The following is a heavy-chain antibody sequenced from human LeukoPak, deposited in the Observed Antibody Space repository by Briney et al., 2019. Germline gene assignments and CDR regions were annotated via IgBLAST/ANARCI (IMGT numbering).Heavy chain of an antibody. Sequence: ASVKVSCKASGYTFTSYYMHWVRQAPGQGLEWMGIINPSGGSTSYAQKFQGRVTMTRDTSTSTDYMELSSLRSEDTAVYYCASTGSSRQFDPWGQGTLVTVSS. D-gene: IGHD2-2*01. CDR2: INPSGGST. CDR3: ASTGSSRQFDP. CDR1: GYTFTSYY. J-gene: IGHJ5*02. V-gene: IGHV1-46*01.